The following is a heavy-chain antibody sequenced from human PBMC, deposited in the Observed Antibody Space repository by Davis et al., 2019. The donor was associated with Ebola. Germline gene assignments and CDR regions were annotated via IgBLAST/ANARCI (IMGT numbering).Heavy chain of an antibody. CDR2: ISAYNGNT. J-gene: IGHJ6*02. CDR1: GYTFTSYG. V-gene: IGHV1-18*01. D-gene: IGHD6-19*01. Sequence: ASVKVSCKASGYTFTSYGISWVRQAPGQGLEWMGWISAYNGNTNYAQKLQGRVTMTTDTSTSTAYMELRSLRSDDTAVYYCARDVKYSSGWYLYCYYGMDVWGQGTTVTVSS. CDR3: ARDVKYSSGWYLYCYYGMDV.